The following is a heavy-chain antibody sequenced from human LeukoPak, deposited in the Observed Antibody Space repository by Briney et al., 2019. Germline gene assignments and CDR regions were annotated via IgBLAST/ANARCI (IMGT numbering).Heavy chain of an antibody. Sequence: SETLSLTCAVYGGSFSGYYWSWIRQPPGKGLEWIGEINHSGSTNYSPSLKSRVTMSVDTSKNQFSLKLSSVTAADTAVYYCARALYSYGPNYYYYMDVWGKGTTVTVSS. CDR2: INHSGST. D-gene: IGHD5-18*01. CDR3: ARALYSYGPNYYYYMDV. J-gene: IGHJ6*03. V-gene: IGHV4-34*01. CDR1: GGSFSGYY.